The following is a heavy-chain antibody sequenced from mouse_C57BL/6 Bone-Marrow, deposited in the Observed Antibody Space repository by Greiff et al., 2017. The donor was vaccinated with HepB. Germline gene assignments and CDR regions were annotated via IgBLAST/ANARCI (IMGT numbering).Heavy chain of an antibody. CDR1: GFTFSDFY. J-gene: IGHJ4*01. Sequence: EVQLMESGGGLVQSGRSLRLSCAPSGFTFSDFYMEWVRQAPGKGLEWIAASRNKANDYKTEYSATVKGRFIVSRDTSQSILYLQMNALRAEDTAMYYCARDAGDYWGQGTSVTVSS. CDR3: ARDAGDY. V-gene: IGHV7-1*01. CDR2: SRNKANDYKT.